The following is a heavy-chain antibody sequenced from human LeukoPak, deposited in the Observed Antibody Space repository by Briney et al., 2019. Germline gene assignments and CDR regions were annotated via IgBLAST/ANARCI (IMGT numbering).Heavy chain of an antibody. CDR3: ARDTFGIAVAGTSD. CDR2: IIPIFGTA. V-gene: IGHV1-69*13. Sequence: GASVKVSCKASGGTFSSYAISWVRQAPGQGLEWMGGIIPIFGTANYAQKFQGRVTITADESTSTAYMELSSLRSVDTAVYYCARDTFGIAVAGTSDWGQGTLVTVSS. D-gene: IGHD6-19*01. CDR1: GGTFSSYA. J-gene: IGHJ4*02.